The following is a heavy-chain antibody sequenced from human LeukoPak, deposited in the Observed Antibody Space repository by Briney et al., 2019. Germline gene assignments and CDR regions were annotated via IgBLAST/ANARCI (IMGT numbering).Heavy chain of an antibody. CDR3: AKAGLIV. CDR1: GLIVGRDC. J-gene: IGHJ3*01. Sequence: GGSLRLSCAVSGLIVGRDCVSWVRQTPEKGLEWVSVPYGNGDTYYAESVKGRFTISRDNSKNTLYLQMNSLRAEDTAVYYCAKAGLIVWGQGTMVTVSS. D-gene: IGHD3-10*01. CDR2: PYGNGDT. V-gene: IGHV3-66*01.